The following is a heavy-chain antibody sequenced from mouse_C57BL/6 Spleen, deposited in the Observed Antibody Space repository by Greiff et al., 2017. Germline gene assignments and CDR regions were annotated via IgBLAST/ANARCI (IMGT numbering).Heavy chain of an antibody. J-gene: IGHJ4*01. Sequence: VKLVESGPELVKPGASVKISCKASGYSFTSYYIHWVKQRPGQGLEWIGRIYPGSGNTKYNEKFKGKATLTADPPSSTAYMQLRSLTSEDSAVYYFARYDYVEYYAMDYWGQGTSVTVSS. D-gene: IGHD2-4*01. CDR3: ARYDYVEYYAMDY. CDR1: GYSFTSYY. CDR2: IYPGSGNT. V-gene: IGHV1-66*01.